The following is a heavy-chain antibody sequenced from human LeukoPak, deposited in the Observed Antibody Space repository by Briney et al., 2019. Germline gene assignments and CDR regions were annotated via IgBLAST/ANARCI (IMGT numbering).Heavy chain of an antibody. CDR3: ARHPFATPFDY. Sequence: SETLSLTCTVSGGSISGSYWSWIRQPPGKGLEWIGYIYYSGDSNYNPSLKSRVTMSLDTSKNQLSLRLSSVTAADTAVYYCARHPFATPFDYWGRGTLVTVSS. CDR2: IYYSGDS. V-gene: IGHV4-59*08. D-gene: IGHD2-15*01. CDR1: GGSISGSY. J-gene: IGHJ4*02.